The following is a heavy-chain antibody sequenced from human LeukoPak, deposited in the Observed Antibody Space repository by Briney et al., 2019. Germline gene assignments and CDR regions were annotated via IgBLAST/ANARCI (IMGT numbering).Heavy chain of an antibody. CDR2: LYYSGST. J-gene: IGHJ4*02. V-gene: IGHV4-39*01. Sequence: SETLSLTCTVSGGSISSSSSYWGWIRQPPGKGLEWIGSLYYSGSTYYNPSLKSRLTISVDTSKNQFSLKLSSVTAADTAVYYCARGRRGTMIVVVTFDYWGQGTLVTVSS. D-gene: IGHD3-22*01. CDR1: GGSISSSSSY. CDR3: ARGRRGTMIVVVTFDY.